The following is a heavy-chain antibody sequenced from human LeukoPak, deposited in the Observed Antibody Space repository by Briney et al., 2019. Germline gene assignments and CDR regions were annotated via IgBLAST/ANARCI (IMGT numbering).Heavy chain of an antibody. CDR3: ARDLGGSK. Sequence: PSETLSLTCTVSGGSVSSYYWNWIRQPPGKGLEWIACIYYSVSTNYNPSLKSRATISIGTSKNQFSLKLNSVTAAGTAVYYCARDLGGSKWGQGTLVTVSS. J-gene: IGHJ4*02. V-gene: IGHV4-59*02. CDR1: GGSVSSYY. CDR2: IYYSVST.